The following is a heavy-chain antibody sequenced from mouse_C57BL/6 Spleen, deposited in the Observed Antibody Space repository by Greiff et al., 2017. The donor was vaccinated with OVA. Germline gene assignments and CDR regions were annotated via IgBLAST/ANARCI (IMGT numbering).Heavy chain of an antibody. CDR2: IGPEDGEP. V-gene: IGHV14-2*01. CDR3: ALVPSTVVATRYFDV. Sequence: EVQLQQSGAELVKPGASVTLSCTASGFNIKDYYMHWVKQRPEQGLEWIGRIGPEDGEPKYAQKFQGKATITADTSSNTAYLQLSSLTSEDTSVYYCALVPSTVVATRYFDVWGTGTTVTVSS. D-gene: IGHD1-1*01. J-gene: IGHJ1*03. CDR1: GFNIKDYY.